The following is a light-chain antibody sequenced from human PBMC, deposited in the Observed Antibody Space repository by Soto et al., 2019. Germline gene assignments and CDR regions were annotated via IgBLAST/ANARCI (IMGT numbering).Light chain of an antibody. Sequence: QAVVTQPPSASGTPAQRVTISCSGSSSNIGSNTVNWYQQLPGTAPKLLIYSNNQRPSGVPDRFSGSKSGTSASLAISGLQSEDEADYYCAAWDDSLNGPVFGGGTKLTVL. CDR1: SSNIGSNT. CDR3: AAWDDSLNGPV. V-gene: IGLV1-44*01. CDR2: SNN. J-gene: IGLJ2*01.